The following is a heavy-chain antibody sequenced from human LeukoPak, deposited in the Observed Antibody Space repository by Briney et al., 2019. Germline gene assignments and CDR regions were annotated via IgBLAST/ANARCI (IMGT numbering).Heavy chain of an antibody. J-gene: IGHJ4*02. Sequence: GGSLRLSCAASGFTFSSYAMSWVRQAPGKGLEWVAFIRYDGSNKYYADSVKGRFTISRDNSKNTLYLQMNSLRAEDTAVYYCAKDNVRYCSSTSCSAVDYWGQGTLVTVSS. CDR2: IRYDGSNK. CDR3: AKDNVRYCSSTSCSAVDY. D-gene: IGHD2-2*01. V-gene: IGHV3-30*02. CDR1: GFTFSSYA.